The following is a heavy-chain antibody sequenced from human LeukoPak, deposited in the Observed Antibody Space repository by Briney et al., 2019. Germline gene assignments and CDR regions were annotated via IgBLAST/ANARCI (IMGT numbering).Heavy chain of an antibody. CDR1: GGSISSGPYY. CDR2: IYSGGTT. Sequence: SETLSLTCTVSGGSISSGPYYWGWIRQPPGKGLEWIGSIYSGGTTYYNPSLKSRVTISVDTSTNQFSLNLSSVTAADTAVYYCARHISGGYNLNYFDFWGQGTLVTVSS. CDR3: ARHISGGYNLNYFDF. D-gene: IGHD5-24*01. J-gene: IGHJ4*02. V-gene: IGHV4-39*01.